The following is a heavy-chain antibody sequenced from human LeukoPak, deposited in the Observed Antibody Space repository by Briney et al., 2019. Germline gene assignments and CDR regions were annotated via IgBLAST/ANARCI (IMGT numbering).Heavy chain of an antibody. Sequence: NSGGSLRLSCVASGLTLDKYWMTWVRQAPGKGLEWVSSISSSSSYIYYADSVKGRFTISRDNAKNSLYLQMNSLRAEDTAVYYCARGGYNLEDSYSSSWYRNWFDPWGQGTLVTVSS. J-gene: IGHJ5*02. CDR2: ISSSSSYI. V-gene: IGHV3-21*01. CDR3: ARGGYNLEDSYSSSWYRNWFDP. D-gene: IGHD6-13*01. CDR1: GLTLDKYW.